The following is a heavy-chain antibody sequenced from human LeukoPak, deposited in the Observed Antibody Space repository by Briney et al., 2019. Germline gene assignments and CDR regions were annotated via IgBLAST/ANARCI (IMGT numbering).Heavy chain of an antibody. D-gene: IGHD1-7*01. J-gene: IGHJ4*02. CDR2: VYYSGST. CDR1: GGSISSGGYY. Sequence: TQTLSLTCTVSGGSISSGGYYWSWIRQHPGKGLEWIGYVYYSGSTYYNPSLKSRVTISVDTSKNQFSLKLSSVTAADTAVYYCAREDLTGTTGFDYWGQGTLVTVGS. CDR3: AREDLTGTTGFDY. V-gene: IGHV4-31*03.